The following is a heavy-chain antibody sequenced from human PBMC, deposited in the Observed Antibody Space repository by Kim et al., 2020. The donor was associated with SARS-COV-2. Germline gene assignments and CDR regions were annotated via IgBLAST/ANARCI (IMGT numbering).Heavy chain of an antibody. J-gene: IGHJ5*02. CDR2: IIPIFGTA. V-gene: IGHV1-69*13. D-gene: IGHD6-19*01. CDR1: GGTFSSYA. CDR3: ARWISIAVAGWFDP. Sequence: SVKVSCKASGGTFSSYAISWVRQAPGQGLEWMGGIIPIFGTANYAQKFQGRVTITADESTSTAYMELSSLRSEDTAVYYCARWISIAVAGWFDPWGQGTLVTVSS.